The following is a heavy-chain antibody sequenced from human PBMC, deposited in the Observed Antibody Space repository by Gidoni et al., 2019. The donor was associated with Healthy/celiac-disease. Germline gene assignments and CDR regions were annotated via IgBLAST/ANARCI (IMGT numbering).Heavy chain of an antibody. CDR3: ARAEGYLYYFDY. CDR2: IYYSGST. CDR1: GGLPSSGGYD. Sequence: QVQLQESGPGLVKPSQTLSLTCTFSGGLPSSGGYDWSWIRQHPGKGLEWIGDIYYSGSTYYNPSLKSRVTISVDTSKNQFSLKLSSVTAAETAVYYCARAEGYLYYFDYWGQGTLVTVSS. D-gene: IGHD1-26*01. J-gene: IGHJ4*02. V-gene: IGHV4-31*03.